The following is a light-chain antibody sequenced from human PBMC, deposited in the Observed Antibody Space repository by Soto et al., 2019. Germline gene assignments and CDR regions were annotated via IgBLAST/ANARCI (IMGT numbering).Light chain of an antibody. Sequence: QSVVTQPPSASGTPGQRVTISCSGSSSNIGNNSVNWYQQLPGTAPKLLIYTNNRRPSGVPDRFSGSKSGTSASLAISGLRSDDEAGYYCAAWDDSLSGRVFGGGTKLTVL. J-gene: IGLJ3*02. CDR3: AAWDDSLSGRV. V-gene: IGLV1-44*01. CDR1: SSNIGNNS. CDR2: TNN.